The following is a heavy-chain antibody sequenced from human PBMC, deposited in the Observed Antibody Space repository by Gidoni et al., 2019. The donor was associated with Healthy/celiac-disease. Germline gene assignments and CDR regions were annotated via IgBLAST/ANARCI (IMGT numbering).Heavy chain of an antibody. D-gene: IGHD3-10*01. J-gene: IGHJ5*02. Sequence: QVQLQQWGAGLLKPSETLSLTCAVYGGSFRGYYWSWIRQPPGKGLEWIGEINHSGRTNYNPSLKSRVTISVDTSKNQFSLKLSSVTAADTAVYYCARSLGFTARRTYYYGSGSYSAFDPWGQGTLVTVSS. CDR3: ARSLGFTARRTYYYGSGSYSAFDP. V-gene: IGHV4-34*01. CDR1: GGSFRGYY. CDR2: INHSGRT.